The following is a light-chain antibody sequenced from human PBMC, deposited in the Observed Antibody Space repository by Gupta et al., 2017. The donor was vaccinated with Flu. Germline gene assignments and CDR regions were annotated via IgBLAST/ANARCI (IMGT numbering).Light chain of an antibody. J-gene: IGKJ2*01. CDR1: QDIYNY. CDR2: DAS. CDR3: QQYEPHTYT. Sequence: SSLSTFVGDRITITCQASQDIYNYLNWYQQKPGKDPKLLIYDASTLETGVPSRFSGSGSGTDVSLTISSLQPEDTATYYCQQYEPHTYTFGQGTKLEIK. V-gene: IGKV1-33*01.